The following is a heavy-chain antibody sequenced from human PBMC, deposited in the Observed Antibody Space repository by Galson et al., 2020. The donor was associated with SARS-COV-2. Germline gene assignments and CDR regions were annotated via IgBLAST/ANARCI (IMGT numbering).Heavy chain of an antibody. J-gene: IGHJ6*02. CDR1: GYTLTELS. Sequence: ASVKVSCKVSGYTLTELSMHWVRQAPGKGLEWMGGFDPEDGETIYAQKFQGRVTMTEDTSTDTAYMELSSLRSEDTAVYYCAKDLTISYSSGWYSDYYGMDVWGQGTTVTVSS. D-gene: IGHD6-19*01. CDR2: FDPEDGET. V-gene: IGHV1-24*01. CDR3: AKDLTISYSSGWYSDYYGMDV.